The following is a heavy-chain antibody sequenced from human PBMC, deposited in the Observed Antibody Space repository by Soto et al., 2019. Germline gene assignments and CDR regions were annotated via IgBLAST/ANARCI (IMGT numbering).Heavy chain of an antibody. CDR2: MNPNSGNT. Sequence: ASVKVSCKASGYTFTSYDINWVRQATGQGLEWMGWMNPNSGNTGYAQKFQGRVTMTRNTSISTAYMELSSLRSEDTAVYYCASGSRGDFWSSLYYYYYMDVWGKGTTVTVSS. J-gene: IGHJ6*03. V-gene: IGHV1-8*01. D-gene: IGHD3-3*01. CDR1: GYTFTSYD. CDR3: ASGSRGDFWSSLYYYYYMDV.